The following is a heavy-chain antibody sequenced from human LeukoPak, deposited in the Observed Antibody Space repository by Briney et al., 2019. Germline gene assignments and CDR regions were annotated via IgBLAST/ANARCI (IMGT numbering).Heavy chain of an antibody. CDR2: IYYSGST. J-gene: IGHJ6*02. D-gene: IGHD5-12*01. CDR1: GGSISSGGYY. CDR3: ARFFSGYNSYCYYGMDV. Sequence: SQTLSFTCTVSGGSISSGGYYWSWIRQHPGKGLEWIGYIYYSGSTYYNPSLKSRVTISVDTSKNHFSLKLSSVTAADTAVYYCARFFSGYNSYCYYGMDVWGQGTTVTVSS. V-gene: IGHV4-31*03.